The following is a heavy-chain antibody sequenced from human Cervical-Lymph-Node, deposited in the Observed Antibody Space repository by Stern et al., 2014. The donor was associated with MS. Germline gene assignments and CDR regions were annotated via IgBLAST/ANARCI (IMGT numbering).Heavy chain of an antibody. V-gene: IGHV1-18*01. CDR1: GYNFNNYG. CDR3: ARITGVGAFDI. D-gene: IGHD7-27*01. J-gene: IGHJ3*02. CDR2: ITAHNGNT. Sequence: MQLVESGPEVQKPGASVKVSCKSSGYNFNNYGITWVRQAPGQGLEWMGRITAHNGNTNYAQKVQGRVTMTTNTSANTAYMELRSLRSDDTAVYYCARITGVGAFDIWGQGTMITVSS.